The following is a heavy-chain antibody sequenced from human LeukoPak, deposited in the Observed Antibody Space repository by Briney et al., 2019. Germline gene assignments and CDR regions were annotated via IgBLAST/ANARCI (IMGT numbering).Heavy chain of an antibody. V-gene: IGHV1-2*02. J-gene: IGHJ4*02. CDR2: INPNSGDT. D-gene: IGHD2-15*01. Sequence: ASVTVSCKASGGTFSSYAISWVRQAPGQGLEWMGWINPNSGDTNYAQTFQGRVTMTRDTSISTAYMELSRLRSDDTAVYYCARGPRDIGENWGQGTLVTVSS. CDR1: GGTFSSYA. CDR3: ARGPRDIGEN.